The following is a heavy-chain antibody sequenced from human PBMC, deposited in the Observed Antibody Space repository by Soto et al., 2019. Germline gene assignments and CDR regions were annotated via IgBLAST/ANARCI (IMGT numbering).Heavy chain of an antibody. D-gene: IGHD6-6*01. Sequence: SETLSLTCTVSGGSISSSSYYWGWIRQPPGKGLEWIGSIYYSGSTYYNPSLKSRVTISVDTSKNQFSLKLSSVTAADTAVYYCARPGRYSSSPAVSNYYYMDVWGKGTTVTVSS. CDR3: ARPGRYSSSPAVSNYYYMDV. J-gene: IGHJ6*03. CDR2: IYYSGST. V-gene: IGHV4-39*01. CDR1: GGSISSSSYY.